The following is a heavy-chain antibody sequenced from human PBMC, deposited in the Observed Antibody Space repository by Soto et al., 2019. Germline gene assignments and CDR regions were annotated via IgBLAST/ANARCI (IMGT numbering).Heavy chain of an antibody. D-gene: IGHD1-20*01. CDR3: AKAKNDYNWDDRPPFDY. V-gene: IGHV3-23*01. J-gene: IGHJ4*02. CDR2: ISANDVGT. Sequence: GGSLRLSCEASGFTLRNYAMTWVRQAPGKGLEWVSLISANDVGTYYAESVKTRFTISTDQSRNTVYLQMDSLRADDTAIYYCAKAKNDYNWDDRPPFDYWGQGTLVTVSS. CDR1: GFTLRNYA.